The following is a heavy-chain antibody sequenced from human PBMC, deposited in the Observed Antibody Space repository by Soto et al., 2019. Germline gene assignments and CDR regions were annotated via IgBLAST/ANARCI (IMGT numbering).Heavy chain of an antibody. J-gene: IGHJ6*02. V-gene: IGHV4-30-4*01. CDR1: GGSISSGDYY. CDR3: ARESGIFVGSSSGYNYYYILDV. Sequence: QVQLQESDPGQVKPSQTLSLTCTVSGGSISSGDYYWSWIRQPPGKGLEWIGYIYYSGNTYYSPSLQSGVTVSLDASKNQFSLKLYSVTAADTAVYYCARESGIFVGSSSGYNYYYILDVWGQGTTVTVSS. D-gene: IGHD6-6*01. CDR2: IYYSGNT.